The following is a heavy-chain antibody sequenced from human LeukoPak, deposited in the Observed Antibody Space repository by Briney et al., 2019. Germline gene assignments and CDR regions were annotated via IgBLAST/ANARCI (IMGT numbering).Heavy chain of an antibody. D-gene: IGHD6-19*01. Sequence: GGSLRLSCAASGFTVSSNYMSWVRQAPGKGLEWVSVIYSGGSTYYADSVKGGFTISRDNSKNTLYLQMNSLRPEDTAVYYCARVGYSSGWYRQWGQGTLVTVSS. J-gene: IGHJ4*02. CDR1: GFTVSSNY. CDR2: IYSGGST. V-gene: IGHV3-66*01. CDR3: ARVGYSSGWYRQ.